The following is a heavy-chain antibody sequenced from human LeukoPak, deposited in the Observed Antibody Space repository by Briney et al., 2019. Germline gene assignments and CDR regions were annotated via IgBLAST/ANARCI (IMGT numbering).Heavy chain of an antibody. CDR2: IKQDGSQ. CDR3: ARGPDYGDRLDYFDY. D-gene: IGHD4-17*01. CDR1: GFTISRHW. Sequence: PGGSLRLSWSASGFTISRHWMGWVRQAPGKGLELVANIKQDGSQYYVDSVKGRFIISRDNAKNSLSLQMNSLRVEDTAVYYCARGPDYGDRLDYFDYWGQGTLVTVSS. V-gene: IGHV3-7*01. J-gene: IGHJ4*02.